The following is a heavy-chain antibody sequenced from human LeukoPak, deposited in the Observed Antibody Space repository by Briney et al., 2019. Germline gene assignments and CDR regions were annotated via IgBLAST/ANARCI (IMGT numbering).Heavy chain of an antibody. CDR1: GGSISSYY. V-gene: IGHV4-59*01. CDR3: ARDRYSSSWYFDL. J-gene: IGHJ2*01. Sequence: SETLSLTCTVSGGSISSYYWRWIRQPPGKGLEWIGYIYYSGSTNYNLSLNSRVTISVDTSKIRFSLKLSSVTAADTAVYYCARDRYSSSWYFDLWGRGTLVTVSS. CDR2: IYYSGST. D-gene: IGHD6-6*01.